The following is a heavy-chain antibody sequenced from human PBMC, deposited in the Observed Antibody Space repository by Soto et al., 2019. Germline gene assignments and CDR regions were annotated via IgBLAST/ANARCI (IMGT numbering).Heavy chain of an antibody. D-gene: IGHD1-26*01. Sequence: GGSLRLSCAASGFTFSSSWMAWVRQAPGKGLEWVANIKQDGSEKHYVDSVKGRFTISRDNAKDSLFLHMNSLRVEDTAVYYCARDSSGSLDSWGQGTLVTVSS. CDR2: IKQDGSEK. V-gene: IGHV3-7*01. J-gene: IGHJ4*02. CDR3: ARDSSGSLDS. CDR1: GFTFSSSW.